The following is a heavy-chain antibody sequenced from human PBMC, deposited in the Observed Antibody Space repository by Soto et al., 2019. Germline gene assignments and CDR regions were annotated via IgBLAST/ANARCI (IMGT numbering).Heavy chain of an antibody. Sequence: PGGSLRLSCAASGFTFSSYAMSWVRQAPGKGLEWVSAISGSGGSTYYADSVKGRFTISRDNSKNTLYLQMNSVRAEDTAVYYCAKETGTGYYYDSSGSGFGIWGQGTMVTVSS. V-gene: IGHV3-23*01. D-gene: IGHD3-22*01. CDR1: GFTFSSYA. CDR2: ISGSGGST. J-gene: IGHJ3*02. CDR3: AKETGTGYYYDSSGSGFGI.